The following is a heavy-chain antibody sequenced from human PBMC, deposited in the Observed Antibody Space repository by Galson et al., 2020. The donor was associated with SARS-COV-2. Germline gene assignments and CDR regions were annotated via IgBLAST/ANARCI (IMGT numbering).Heavy chain of an antibody. CDR1: GFSLTTSGVG. D-gene: IGHD6-19*01. V-gene: IGHV2-5*02. Sequence: SGPTLVKPTQTLTLTCTFSGFSLTTSGVGVGWIRQPPGKALEWLALIYWDDDKRYSPSLKSRLSITKDTSKNQVVLTMTNMDPVDTATYYCARRRRVAGTWGGFDPWGQGTLVTVSS. CDR2: IYWDDDK. CDR3: ARRRRVAGTWGGFDP. J-gene: IGHJ5*02.